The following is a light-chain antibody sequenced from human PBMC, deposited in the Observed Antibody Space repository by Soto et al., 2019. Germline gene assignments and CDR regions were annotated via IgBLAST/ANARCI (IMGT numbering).Light chain of an antibody. CDR1: NIGNKR. Sequence: SSEVTHPPSVLVAPGQTARITCGGNNIGNKRVHWYQQTPGQAPVLVVYDDSDRPSGIPERFSGSNSGNTATLSISRVEAGDEADYYCQVWDSTSVYVFGDGTKVNV. V-gene: IGLV3-21*02. J-gene: IGLJ1*01. CDR3: QVWDSTSVYV. CDR2: DDS.